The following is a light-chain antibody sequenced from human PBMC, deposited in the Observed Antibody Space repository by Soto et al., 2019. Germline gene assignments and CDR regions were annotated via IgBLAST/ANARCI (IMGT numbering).Light chain of an antibody. CDR2: GAS. Sequence: EVVLTQSPDTMYLSPGERATLSCRASQSFRGLLAWYQQKPGQPPRLLIYGASTRATGVPVRFSGGGSGTEFTLTISSLQSEDFAVYYCQQYHKWPITFGQGTRLEIK. CDR1: QSFRGL. J-gene: IGKJ5*01. CDR3: QQYHKWPIT. V-gene: IGKV3-15*01.